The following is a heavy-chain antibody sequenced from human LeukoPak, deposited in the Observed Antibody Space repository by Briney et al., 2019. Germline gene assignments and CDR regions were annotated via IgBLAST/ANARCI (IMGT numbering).Heavy chain of an antibody. J-gene: IGHJ3*02. CDR3: ARDGGSGSDAFDI. D-gene: IGHD3-10*01. CDR1: GFTVSSNY. Sequence: GGSLRLSCAASGFTVSSNYMSWVRQAPGKGLEWVSVISSGGSTYYADSVKGRFTISRDNSKNTLYLQMNSLRAEDTAVYYCARDGGSGSDAFDIWGQGTMVTVSS. V-gene: IGHV3-53*01. CDR2: ISSGGST.